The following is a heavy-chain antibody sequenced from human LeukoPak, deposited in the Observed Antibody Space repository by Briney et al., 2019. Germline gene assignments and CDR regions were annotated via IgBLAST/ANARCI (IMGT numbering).Heavy chain of an antibody. D-gene: IGHD3-22*01. CDR1: GFAFSSYG. Sequence: GRSLRLSCAASGFAFSSYGMHWVPQAPGKGLEWVAVIWYDGSNKYYADSVKGRFTISRDNSKNTLYLQMNSLRAEDTAVYYCARDSRDYYDAFDYWGQGTLVTVSS. J-gene: IGHJ4*02. CDR2: IWYDGSNK. CDR3: ARDSRDYYDAFDY. V-gene: IGHV3-33*01.